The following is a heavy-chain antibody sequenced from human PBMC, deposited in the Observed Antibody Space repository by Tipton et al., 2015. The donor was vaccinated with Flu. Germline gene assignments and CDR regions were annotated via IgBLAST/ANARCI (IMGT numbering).Heavy chain of an antibody. D-gene: IGHD1-26*01. V-gene: IGHV1-46*01. J-gene: IGHJ4*02. CDR3: ARDAGSGSYYQPFDY. Sequence: QLVQSGAEVKKPGAPVKVSCKASGYTFTSYYMHWVRQAPGQGLEWMGIINPSGGSTSYAQKFQGRVTMTRDTSTSTVYMELSSLRSEDTAVYYCARDAGSGSYYQPFDYWGQGTLVTVSS. CDR1: GYTFTSYY. CDR2: INPSGGST.